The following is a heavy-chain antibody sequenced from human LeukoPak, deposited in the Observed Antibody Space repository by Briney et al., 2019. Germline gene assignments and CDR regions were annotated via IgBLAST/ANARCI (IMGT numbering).Heavy chain of an antibody. CDR1: GYSFSNQW. CDR3: GRQFHPAETTGGFFDL. D-gene: IGHD4-17*01. Sequence: GESLKISCKGSGYSFSNQWIGWVRQMPGKGLERMGITFGGGSDSKYSPAFQGLVTMSADKSISTAYLQWSSLKTSDTAMYYCGRQFHPAETTGGFFDLWGRGTLVTVSS. V-gene: IGHV5-51*01. J-gene: IGHJ2*01. CDR2: TFGGGSDS.